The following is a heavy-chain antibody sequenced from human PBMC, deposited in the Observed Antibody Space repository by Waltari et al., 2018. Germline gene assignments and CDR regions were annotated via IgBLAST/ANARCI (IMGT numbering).Heavy chain of an antibody. CDR1: GGSISSGSYY. Sequence: QVQLQESGPGLVKPSQTLSLTCTVSGGSISSGSYYWSWIRQPAGKGLEWIGCIYTSGSTNSTPSLKSRITISVDTSKNQLSLRPGSVTAAATAVYYCAIYGDHTVDYWGQGTLVTVSS. D-gene: IGHD4-17*01. J-gene: IGHJ4*02. CDR2: IYTSGST. CDR3: AIYGDHTVDY. V-gene: IGHV4-61*02.